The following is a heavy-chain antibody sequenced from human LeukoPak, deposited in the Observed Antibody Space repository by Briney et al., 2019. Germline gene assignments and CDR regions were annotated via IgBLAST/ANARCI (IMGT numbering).Heavy chain of an antibody. J-gene: IGHJ4*02. Sequence: ASETLSLTRAVSGVSFNNYYWSWVRQTPGKGLEWIGEINHSGYTNDSPSLKSRVTLSIDTSRKQFSLNLRSVTVADTGIYYCTRMTTGHDYWGQGTLVTVSS. CDR1: GVSFNNYY. CDR2: INHSGYT. CDR3: TRMTTGHDY. D-gene: IGHD4-17*01. V-gene: IGHV4-34*01.